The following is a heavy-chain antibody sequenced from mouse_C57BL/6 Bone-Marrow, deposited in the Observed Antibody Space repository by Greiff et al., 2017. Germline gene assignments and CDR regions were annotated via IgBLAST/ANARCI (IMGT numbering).Heavy chain of an antibody. V-gene: IGHV1-52*01. CDR3: ARAGYFDV. CDR1: GYTFTSYW. Sequence: QVQLKQPGAELVRPGSSVKLSCKASGYTFTSYWMHWVKQRPIQGLEWIGNIDPSDSDTHYNQKFKDKATLTVDNSSSTDYMQLSSLTSEDSAVFECARAGYFDVWGTGTTVTVSS. CDR2: IDPSDSDT. J-gene: IGHJ1*03.